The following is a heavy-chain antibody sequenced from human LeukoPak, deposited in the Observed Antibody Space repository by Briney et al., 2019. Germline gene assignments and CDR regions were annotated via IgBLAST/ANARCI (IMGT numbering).Heavy chain of an antibody. CDR3: ARDLGSCSSTGCQTNWFHP. Sequence: GGSLRLSCAASGFTLSTYWMHWVRQAPGKGLMWVSHINTDGSATSYADSVKGRFTISRDNARNTLYLQMNSLRAEDTAVYYCARDLGSCSSTGCQTNWFHPWGQGTQVTVSS. CDR2: INTDGSAT. D-gene: IGHD2-2*01. J-gene: IGHJ5*02. V-gene: IGHV3-74*01. CDR1: GFTLSTYW.